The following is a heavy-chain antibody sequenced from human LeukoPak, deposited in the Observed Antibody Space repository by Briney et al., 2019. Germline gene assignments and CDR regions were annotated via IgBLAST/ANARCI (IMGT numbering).Heavy chain of an antibody. CDR3: ARGGGSGDY. J-gene: IGHJ4*02. V-gene: IGHV3-21*01. D-gene: IGHD3-10*01. CDR1: GYTFSSYS. Sequence: PGGSLRLSCAASGYTFSSYSMNWVRQAPGKGLEWVSYISGGSSYIYYADSVKGRFTISKDNTKNSLYLEMNSLRAEDTAVYYCARGGGSGDYWGQGTLVTVSS. CDR2: ISGGSSYI.